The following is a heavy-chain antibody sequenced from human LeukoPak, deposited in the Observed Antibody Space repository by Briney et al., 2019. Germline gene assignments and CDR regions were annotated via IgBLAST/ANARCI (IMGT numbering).Heavy chain of an antibody. CDR3: AKDLGGYSYGLRFDY. CDR1: GFTFSSYG. Sequence: EGSLRLSCAASGFTFSSYGMHWVRQAPGKGLEWVAVISYDGSNKYYADSVKGRFTISRDNSKNTLYLQMNSLRAEDTAVYYCAKDLGGYSYGLRFDYWGQGTLVTVSS. CDR2: ISYDGSNK. J-gene: IGHJ4*02. D-gene: IGHD5-18*01. V-gene: IGHV3-30*18.